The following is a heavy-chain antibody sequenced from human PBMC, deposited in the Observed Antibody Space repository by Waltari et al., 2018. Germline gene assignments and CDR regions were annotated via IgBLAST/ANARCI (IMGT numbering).Heavy chain of an antibody. CDR3: ARAGVTGTSYYYYMDV. CDR1: GGSISSYY. D-gene: IGHD1-20*01. CDR2: IYTSGST. V-gene: IGHV4-4*07. Sequence: QVQLQESGPGLVKPSETLSLTCTVSGGSISSYYWSWIRQPAGKGLEWIGRIYTSGSTNYNPSLKSRVTMSVDTSKNQFSLKLSSVTAADTAVYYCARAGVTGTSYYYYMDVWGKGTTVTISS. J-gene: IGHJ6*03.